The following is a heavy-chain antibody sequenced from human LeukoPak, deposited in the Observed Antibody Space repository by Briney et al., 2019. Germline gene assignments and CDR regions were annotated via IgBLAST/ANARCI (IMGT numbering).Heavy chain of an antibody. V-gene: IGHV4-34*01. CDR3: ASLRAAAGKGYYYYYMDV. J-gene: IGHJ6*03. Sequence: NPSETLSLTCAVYGGSFSGYYWSWIRQPPGKGLEWIGEINHSGSTNYNPSLKSRVTISVDTSKNQFSLKLSSVTAADTAVYYCASLRAAAGKGYYYYYMDVWGKGTTVTISS. D-gene: IGHD6-13*01. CDR2: INHSGST. CDR1: GGSFSGYY.